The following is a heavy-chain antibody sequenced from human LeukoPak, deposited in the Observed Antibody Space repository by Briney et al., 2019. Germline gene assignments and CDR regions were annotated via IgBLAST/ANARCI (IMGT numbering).Heavy chain of an antibody. CDR1: GYTFTGYY. Sequence: GASVKVSCKASGYTFTGYYMHWVRQAPGQGLEWMGRINPNSGGTNYAQKFQGRVTMTRDTSISTANMELSRLRSDDTAVYYCARERIRGYWYFDLWGRGTLVTVSS. CDR3: ARERIRGYWYFDL. V-gene: IGHV1-2*06. CDR2: INPNSGGT. D-gene: IGHD2-15*01. J-gene: IGHJ2*01.